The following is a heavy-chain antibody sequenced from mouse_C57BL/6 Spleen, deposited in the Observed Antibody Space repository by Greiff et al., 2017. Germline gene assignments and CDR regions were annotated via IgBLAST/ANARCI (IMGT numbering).Heavy chain of an antibody. Sequence: VQLQQPGAELVKPGASVKMSCKASGYTFTSYWITWVKQRPGQGLEWIGDIYPGSGSTNYNEKFKSKATLTVDTSSSTAYMQLSSLTSEDSAVYYCARITTVPYYFDYWGQGTTLTVSS. CDR3: ARITTVPYYFDY. CDR1: GYTFTSYW. V-gene: IGHV1-55*01. D-gene: IGHD1-1*01. CDR2: IYPGSGST. J-gene: IGHJ2*01.